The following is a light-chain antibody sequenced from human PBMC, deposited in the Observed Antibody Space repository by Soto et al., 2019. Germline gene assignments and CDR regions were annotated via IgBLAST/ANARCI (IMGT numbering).Light chain of an antibody. V-gene: IGKV1-5*03. CDR1: QTISSW. CDR3: QQYDSYPYT. CDR2: KAS. J-gene: IGKJ2*01. Sequence: DIRMTQSPATLSGSFGDRVTITCRASQTISSWLAWYQQKTGKAPKLLIYKASTLKSGVPSRFSGSGYATEFNLTISGLQTDDFATYYCQQYDSYPYTFGQGTKVDIK.